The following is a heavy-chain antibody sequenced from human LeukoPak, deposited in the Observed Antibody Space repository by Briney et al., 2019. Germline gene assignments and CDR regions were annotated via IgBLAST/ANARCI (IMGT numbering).Heavy chain of an antibody. D-gene: IGHD3-16*02. CDR3: AKAPLEYYDYVWGSYRDYYYMDV. CDR1: GFTFDDYG. V-gene: IGHV3-20*04. Sequence: GGSLRLSCAASGFTFDDYGMSWVRQAPGKGLEWVSGINWNGGSTGYADSVKGRFTISRDNSKNTLYLQMNSLRAEDTAVYYCAKAPLEYYDYVWGSYRDYYYMDVWGKGTTVTVSS. J-gene: IGHJ6*03. CDR2: INWNGGST.